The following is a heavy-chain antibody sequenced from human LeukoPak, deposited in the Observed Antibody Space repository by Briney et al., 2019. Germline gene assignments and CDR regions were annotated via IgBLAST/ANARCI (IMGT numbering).Heavy chain of an antibody. CDR2: VNPDSGNT. Sequence: ASVKVSCKASGYSYSRHDINWLRQASGHGLEWMGWVNPDSGNTGYAQKFQGRVTMTTNTSITTAYMELSSLRSEDTAVYYCAREIRRYFDYWGQGTLVTVSS. CDR1: GYSYSRHD. V-gene: IGHV1-8*01. CDR3: AREIRRYFDY. J-gene: IGHJ4*02.